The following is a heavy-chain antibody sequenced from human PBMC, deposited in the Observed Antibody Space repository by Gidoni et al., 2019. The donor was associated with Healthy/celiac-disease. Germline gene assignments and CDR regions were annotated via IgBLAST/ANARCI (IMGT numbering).Heavy chain of an antibody. CDR2: IIPIFGTA. V-gene: IGHV1-69*06. D-gene: IGHD2-15*01. Sequence: QVQLVQSGAEVKKPGSSVKVSCKASGGTFSSYAISWVRQAPGQGLEWMGGIIPIFGTANYAQKFQGRVTITADKSTSTAYMGLSSLRSEDTAVYYCARAGGGYCSGGSCNWFDPWGQGTLVTVSS. CDR1: GGTFSSYA. J-gene: IGHJ5*02. CDR3: ARAGGGYCSGGSCNWFDP.